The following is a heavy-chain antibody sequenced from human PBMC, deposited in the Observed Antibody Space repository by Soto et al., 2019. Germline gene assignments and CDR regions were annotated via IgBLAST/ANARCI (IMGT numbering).Heavy chain of an antibody. CDR1: GFTFSSYG. V-gene: IGHV3-30*18. D-gene: IGHD2-8*02. CDR3: AKATATGGGAFDI. J-gene: IGHJ3*02. Sequence: GGSLRLSCAASGFTFSSYGMHWFRQAPGKGLEWVAVISYDGSNKYYADSVKGRFTISRDSSQNTVYLQMNSLTAGDTALYYCAKATATGGGAFDICGQGTMVTVS. CDR2: ISYDGSNK.